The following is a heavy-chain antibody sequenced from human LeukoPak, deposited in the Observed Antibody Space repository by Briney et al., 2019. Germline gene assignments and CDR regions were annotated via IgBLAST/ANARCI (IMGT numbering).Heavy chain of an antibody. CDR1: GFTFSSYG. Sequence: QTGGSLRLSCAASGFTFSSYGMHWVRQAPGKGLEWVAFIRYDGSNKYYADSVKGRFTISRDNSKNTLYLQMNSLRAEDTAVYYCAKGSKEVLFTRDHCMDVWGKGTTVTISS. V-gene: IGHV3-30*02. J-gene: IGHJ6*03. D-gene: IGHD3-3*01. CDR2: IRYDGSNK. CDR3: AKGSKEVLFTRDHCMDV.